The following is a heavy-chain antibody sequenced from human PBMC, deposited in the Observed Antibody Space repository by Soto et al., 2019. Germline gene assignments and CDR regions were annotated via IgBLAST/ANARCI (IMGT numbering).Heavy chain of an antibody. CDR3: TAGLGHTDDGP. V-gene: IGHV3-15*05. Sequence: EVQLVEAGGGLVKPGGSLTLSCAASGFTFDDAWMSWVRQAPGKGLEWVGRITRRIDGETTDYAAPVKGRFTISRDDSKKMLWLKMNILKIEAAAVYYCTAGLGHTDDGPWGQGTLVTVSS. CDR1: GFTFDDAW. J-gene: IGHJ5*02. CDR2: ITRRIDGETT. D-gene: IGHD7-27*01.